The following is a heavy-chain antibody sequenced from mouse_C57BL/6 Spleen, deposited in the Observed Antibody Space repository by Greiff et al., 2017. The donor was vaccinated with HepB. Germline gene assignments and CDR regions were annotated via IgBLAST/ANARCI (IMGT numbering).Heavy chain of an antibody. J-gene: IGHJ1*03. CDR2: ISYDGSN. Sequence: DVQLQESGPGLVKPSQSLSLTCSVTGYSITSGYYWNWIRQFPGNKLEWMGYISYDGSNNYNPSLKNRISITRDTSKNQFFLKLNSVTTEDTATYYCARGTCYDYGYWYFDVWGTGTTVTVSS. V-gene: IGHV3-6*01. CDR3: ARGTCYDYGYWYFDV. CDR1: GYSITSGYY. D-gene: IGHD2-4*01.